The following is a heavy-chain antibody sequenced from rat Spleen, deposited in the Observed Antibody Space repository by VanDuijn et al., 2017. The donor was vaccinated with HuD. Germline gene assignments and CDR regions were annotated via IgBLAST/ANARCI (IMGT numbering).Heavy chain of an antibody. D-gene: IGHD1-9*01. V-gene: IGHV5-58*01. J-gene: IGHJ2*01. CDR2: IKTDGGST. CDR1: GFTFSSYW. Sequence: EVQLVETGGGLVQPGRSLKLSCVASGFTFSSYWMYWIRQAPGKGLEWVSSIKTDGGSTYYLDSVRGRFTISRDNAKSTLYLQMDSLRSEDTAIYYCARPTTGIPFNYWGQGVMVTVSS. CDR3: ARPTTGIPFNY.